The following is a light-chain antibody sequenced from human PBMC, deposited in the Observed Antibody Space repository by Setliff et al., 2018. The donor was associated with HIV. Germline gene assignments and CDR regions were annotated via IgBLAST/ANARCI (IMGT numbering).Light chain of an antibody. CDR1: GSAVGGYNY. CDR2: DVS. Sequence: QSVLTQPASVSGSPGQSITISCAGTGSAVGGYNYVSWYQQHPGKAPKLMIYDVSNRPSGVSNRFSGYKSGHTASLTISGLQAEDEADYYCSSYTSSNTGVFGTGTKVT. J-gene: IGLJ1*01. V-gene: IGLV2-14*03. CDR3: SSYTSSNTGV.